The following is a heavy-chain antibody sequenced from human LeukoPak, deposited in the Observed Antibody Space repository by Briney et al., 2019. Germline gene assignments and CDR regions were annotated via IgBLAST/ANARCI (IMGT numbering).Heavy chain of an antibody. CDR2: IKSDGSIT. J-gene: IGHJ4*02. CDR3: ARAHYYDSSGLDF. CDR1: GFTFSGYW. D-gene: IGHD3-22*01. Sequence: GGSLRLSCAASGFTFSGYWMHWVRQAPGKGLVWVSRIKSDGSITSYADSLKGRFTISRDNAKNSLYLQMNSLRAEDTAVYYCARAHYYDSSGLDFWGQGTLVTVSS. V-gene: IGHV3-74*01.